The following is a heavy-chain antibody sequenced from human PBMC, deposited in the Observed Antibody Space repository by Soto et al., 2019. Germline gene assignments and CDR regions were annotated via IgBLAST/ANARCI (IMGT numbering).Heavy chain of an antibody. V-gene: IGHV5-51*01. J-gene: IGHJ3*02. Sequence: GESLKISCKASGYSFRNYWISWVRQVPGKGLEWMGIIYPGDSDTRYSPSFQGQVTISADKSISTAYLQWSSLKASDTAMYYCASSSSGYLDAFDIWGQGTLVTVSS. CDR1: GYSFRNYW. D-gene: IGHD3-22*01. CDR2: IYPGDSDT. CDR3: ASSSSGYLDAFDI.